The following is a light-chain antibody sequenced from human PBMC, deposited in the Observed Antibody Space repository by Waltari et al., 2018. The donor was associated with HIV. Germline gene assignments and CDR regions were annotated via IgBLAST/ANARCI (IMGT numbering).Light chain of an antibody. CDR1: QSVSSGY. Sequence: DIVLTQSPGTLSLSPGERATLSCRASQSVSSGYLAWYQQKSGQAPRLLIYGASSRAAGIPDRFSGSGSGTDFSLTIRRLEPEDFAVYFCQQYATASFTFGPGTKVDIK. V-gene: IGKV3-20*01. J-gene: IGKJ3*01. CDR2: GAS. CDR3: QQYATASFT.